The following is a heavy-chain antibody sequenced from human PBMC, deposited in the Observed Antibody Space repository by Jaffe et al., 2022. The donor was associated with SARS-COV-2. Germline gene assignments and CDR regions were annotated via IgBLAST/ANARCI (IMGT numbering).Heavy chain of an antibody. CDR2: ISGSGGST. CDR1: GFTFSSYA. D-gene: IGHD3-22*01. J-gene: IGHJ4*02. Sequence: EVQLLESGGGLVQPGGSLRLSCAASGFTFSSYAMSWVRQAPGKGLEWVSAISGSGGSTYYADSVKGRFTISRDNSKNTLYLQMNSLRAEDTAVYYCAKVQGSYYYDSSGYFDYWGQGTLVTVSS. V-gene: IGHV3-23*01. CDR3: AKVQGSYYYDSSGYFDY.